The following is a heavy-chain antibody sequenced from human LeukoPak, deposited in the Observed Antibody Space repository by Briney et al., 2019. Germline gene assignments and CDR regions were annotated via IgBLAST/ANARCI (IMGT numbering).Heavy chain of an antibody. CDR3: ARDPMYYDILTGYSPYYFDY. CDR1: GFTFSSYS. V-gene: IGHV3-21*01. Sequence: GSLRLSCAASGFTFSSYSMNWVRQASGKGLEWVSSISSSSSYIYYADSVKGRFTISRDNAKNSLYLQMNSLRAEDTAVYYCARDPMYYDILTGYSPYYFDYWGQGTLVTVSS. CDR2: ISSSSSYI. D-gene: IGHD3-9*01. J-gene: IGHJ4*02.